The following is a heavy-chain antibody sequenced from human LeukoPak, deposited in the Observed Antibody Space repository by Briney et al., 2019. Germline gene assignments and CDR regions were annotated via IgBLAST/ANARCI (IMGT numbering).Heavy chain of an antibody. CDR1: GFTFSSYA. CDR3: AKVVSYYDSSGYYYVFDY. V-gene: IGHV3-23*01. CDR2: ISGSGGST. D-gene: IGHD3-22*01. Sequence: GRSLRLSCAASGFTFSSYAMSWVRQAPGKGLEWVSAISGSGGSTYYADSVKGRFTISRDNSKNTLYLQMNSPRAEDTAVYYCAKVVSYYDSSGYYYVFDYWGQGTLVTVSS. J-gene: IGHJ4*02.